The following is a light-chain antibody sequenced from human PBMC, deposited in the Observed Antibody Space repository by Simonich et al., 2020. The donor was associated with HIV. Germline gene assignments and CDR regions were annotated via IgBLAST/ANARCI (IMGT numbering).Light chain of an antibody. Sequence: QSALTQPASVAGALGQSITISCTGTSSDVGNYNLVSWYQPHPGKAPKLMIYEGSKRPSVVSNRFSGSKSGNTASLTISGLQAEDEADYYCCSYAGSSTFVFGTGTKVTVL. CDR3: CSYAGSSTFV. CDR2: EGS. V-gene: IGLV2-23*03. CDR1: SSDVGNYNL. J-gene: IGLJ1*01.